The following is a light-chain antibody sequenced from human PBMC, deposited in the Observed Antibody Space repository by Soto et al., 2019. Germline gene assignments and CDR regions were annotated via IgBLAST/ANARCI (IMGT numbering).Light chain of an antibody. J-gene: IGLJ1*01. CDR3: CSYAGSPYV. CDR1: SSDVGGYNY. V-gene: IGLV2-11*01. Sequence: QAALTQPRSVSGAPGQSVTISCTGTSSDVGGYNYVSWYQQHPGKAPKLMIYDASKRPSGVPDRFSGSKSGNTASLTISGLQSEDEAEYYCCSYAGSPYVFGPGTKLTVL. CDR2: DAS.